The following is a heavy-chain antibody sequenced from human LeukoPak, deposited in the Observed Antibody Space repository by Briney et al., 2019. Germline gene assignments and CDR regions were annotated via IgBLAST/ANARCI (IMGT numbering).Heavy chain of an antibody. CDR1: GGSLSSYY. CDR2: IYTSGST. D-gene: IGHD4-17*01. CDR3: ARGATVTVHNWFDP. V-gene: IGHV4-4*07. J-gene: IGHJ5*02. Sequence: SETLSLTCTVSGGSLSSYYWSWIRQPPGKGLEWIGRIYTSGSTNYNPSLKSRVTMSVDTSKNQFSLKLSSVTAADTAVYYCARGATVTVHNWFDPWGEGTLVTVSS.